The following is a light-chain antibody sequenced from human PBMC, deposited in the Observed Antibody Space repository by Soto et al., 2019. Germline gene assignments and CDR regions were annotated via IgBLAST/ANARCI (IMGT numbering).Light chain of an antibody. CDR2: EVT. J-gene: IGLJ3*02. V-gene: IGLV2-14*01. Sequence: QSALTQPASVSGSPGQSITISCTGTSSDVGTYDYFSWYQQHPGKAPKLMIYEVTNRPSGVSNRFSGSKSGNTASLTISGLRAEDEADYYCSSYSSSRTLSVFGGGTKLTVL. CDR3: SSYSSSRTLSV. CDR1: SSDVGTYDY.